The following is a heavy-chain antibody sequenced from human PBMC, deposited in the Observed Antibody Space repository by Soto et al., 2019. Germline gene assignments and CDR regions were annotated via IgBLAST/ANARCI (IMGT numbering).Heavy chain of an antibody. D-gene: IGHD3-3*01. Sequence: SETLSLTCTVSGGSISSYYWSWIRQPPGKGLEWIGYIYYSGSTNYNPSLKSRVTISVDTSKNQFSLKLSSVTAADTAVYYCARAGRSYYDFWSGYYYFDYWGQGTLVTVSS. J-gene: IGHJ4*02. CDR2: IYYSGST. CDR3: ARAGRSYYDFWSGYYYFDY. V-gene: IGHV4-59*01. CDR1: GGSISSYY.